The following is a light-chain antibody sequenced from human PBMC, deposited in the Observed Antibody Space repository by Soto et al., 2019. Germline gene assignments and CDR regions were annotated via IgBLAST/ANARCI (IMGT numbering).Light chain of an antibody. CDR1: SSDVGGYNY. V-gene: IGLV2-14*01. Sequence: QSALTQPASVSGSPGQSITISCTGTSSDVGGYNYVSWYQQHPGKVPKLMISDVSNRPSGVSNRFSGSKSGDTASLTISGLQAEDEADYYCSSYTRSSTLYVFGTGTNSPS. CDR3: SSYTRSSTLYV. CDR2: DVS. J-gene: IGLJ1*01.